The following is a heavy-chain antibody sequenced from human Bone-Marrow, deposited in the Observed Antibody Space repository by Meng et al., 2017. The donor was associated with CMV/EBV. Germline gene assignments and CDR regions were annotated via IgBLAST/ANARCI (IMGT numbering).Heavy chain of an antibody. CDR3: ARARLQLGREFDY. J-gene: IGHJ4*02. Sequence: GSLRLSCTVSGGSISSYYWSWIRQPPGKGLEWIGYIYYSGSTNYNPSLKSRVTISVDTSKNQFSLKLSSVTAADTAVYYCARARLQLGREFDYWGQGTLVTVSS. V-gene: IGHV4-59*01. CDR2: IYYSGST. CDR1: GGSISSYY. D-gene: IGHD4-11*01.